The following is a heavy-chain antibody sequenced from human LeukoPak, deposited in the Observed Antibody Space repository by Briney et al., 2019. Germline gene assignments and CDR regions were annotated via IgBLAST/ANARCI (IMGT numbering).Heavy chain of an antibody. J-gene: IGHJ4*02. CDR3: ARDLGDYYPTNYFDY. Sequence: ASVKVSCKASGYTFTSYYMHWVRQAPGQGLEWMGIINPSGGTTSYAQKFQGRVTMTRDTSTSTVYMELSSLRFEDTVVYYCARDLGDYYPTNYFDYWGQGTLVTVSS. CDR2: INPSGGTT. V-gene: IGHV1-46*01. CDR1: GYTFTSYY. D-gene: IGHD3-10*01.